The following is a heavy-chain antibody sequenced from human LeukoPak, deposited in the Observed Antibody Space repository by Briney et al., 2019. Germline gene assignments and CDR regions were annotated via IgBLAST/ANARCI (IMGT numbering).Heavy chain of an antibody. J-gene: IGHJ4*02. Sequence: TGGSLRLSCVASAFTFSDYWMTWVRQAPGKGLERVANIKEDGSEKYYVDSVKGRFTISRDNAKNSLYLQMSSLRDDDTAVYYCTRDRGWQQFDYWGQGTLVTVSS. V-gene: IGHV3-7*01. CDR2: IKEDGSEK. CDR1: AFTFSDYW. D-gene: IGHD5-24*01. CDR3: TRDRGWQQFDY.